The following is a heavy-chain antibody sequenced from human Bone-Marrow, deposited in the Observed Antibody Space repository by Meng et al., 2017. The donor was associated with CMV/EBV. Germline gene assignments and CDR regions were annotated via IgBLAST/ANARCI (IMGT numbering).Heavy chain of an antibody. V-gene: IGHV1-2*02. J-gene: IGHJ4*02. CDR1: GYTFTGYY. D-gene: IGHD3-16*02. CDR2: INPNSGGT. Sequence: ASVKDTCKASGYTFTGYYVHWVRQAPGQGLEWMGWINPNSGGTNYAQKFQGRVTMTRDTSISTAYMELSRLRSDDTAVYYCARADRRVTTFGGVIGGVFGYWGQGTLVTVSS. CDR3: ARADRRVTTFGGVIGGVFGY.